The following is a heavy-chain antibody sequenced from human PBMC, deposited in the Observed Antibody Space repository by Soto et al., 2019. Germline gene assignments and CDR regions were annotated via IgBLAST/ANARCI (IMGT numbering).Heavy chain of an antibody. D-gene: IGHD6-6*01. CDR1: GYTFTSYY. Sequence: ASVKVSCKASGYTFTSYYMHWERQAPGQGLEWMGIINPSGSSTSYAQKFQGRVTMTRDTSTSTVYMELSSLRSEDTAVYYCARGAYSSSPLRRYYGMDVWGQGTTVTVSS. CDR3: ARGAYSSSPLRRYYGMDV. V-gene: IGHV1-46*01. CDR2: INPSGSST. J-gene: IGHJ6*02.